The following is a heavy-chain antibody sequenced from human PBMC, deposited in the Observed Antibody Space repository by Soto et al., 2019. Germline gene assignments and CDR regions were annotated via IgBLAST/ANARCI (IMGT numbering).Heavy chain of an antibody. J-gene: IGHJ4*02. CDR3: AKSAGFCSGGSCYPDFHYFDY. Sequence: PGGSLRLSCAASGFTFSSYGMHWVRQAPGKGLEWVAVISYDGSNKYYADSVKGRFTISRDNSKNTLYLQMNSLRAEDTAVYYCAKSAGFCSGGSCYPDFHYFDYWGQGTLVTVSS. V-gene: IGHV3-30*18. CDR2: ISYDGSNK. D-gene: IGHD2-15*01. CDR1: GFTFSSYG.